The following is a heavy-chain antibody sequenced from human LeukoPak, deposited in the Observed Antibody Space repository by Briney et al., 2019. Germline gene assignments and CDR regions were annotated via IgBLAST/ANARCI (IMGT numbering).Heavy chain of an antibody. J-gene: IGHJ4*02. V-gene: IGHV1-69-2*01. CDR2: ANPEDGET. CDR1: GYIFSDYY. Sequence: GATVRISCKAFGYIFSDYYLHWVQQAPGKGLEWMGGANPEDGETMYAEKFQGRVTITADTSTDTAYMELSSLRSEDTAVYYCAIDFRFAVVTLPNFEYWGQGSLVTVSS. D-gene: IGHD3-3*01. CDR3: AIDFRFAVVTLPNFEY.